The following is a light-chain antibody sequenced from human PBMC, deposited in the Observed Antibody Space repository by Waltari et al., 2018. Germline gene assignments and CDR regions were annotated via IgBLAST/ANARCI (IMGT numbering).Light chain of an antibody. CDR1: ALPKQY. Sequence: SYELTQPPSVSVSPGQTARITCSGDALPKQYGYWYQKKAGQAPVLVIKKDSERPSGIPERFSGSSSGSTVTLTITGVQAEDEDDYYCQSTDSNGTYLYVFGSGTKVTVL. CDR3: QSTDSNGTYLYV. J-gene: IGLJ1*01. V-gene: IGLV3-25*03. CDR2: KDS.